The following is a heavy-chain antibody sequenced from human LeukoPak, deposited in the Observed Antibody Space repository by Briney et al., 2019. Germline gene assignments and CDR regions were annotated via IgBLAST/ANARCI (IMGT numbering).Heavy chain of an antibody. CDR3: AKEESYYYDSSGYWDAFDI. CDR1: GFTFGSYA. V-gene: IGHV3-23*01. J-gene: IGHJ3*02. Sequence: PGGSLRLSCAASGFTFGSYAMSWVRQAPGKGLEWVSAISGSGGSTYYADSVKGRFTISRDNSKNTLYLQMNSLRAEDTAVYYCAKEESYYYDSSGYWDAFDIRGQGTMVTVSS. D-gene: IGHD3-22*01. CDR2: ISGSGGST.